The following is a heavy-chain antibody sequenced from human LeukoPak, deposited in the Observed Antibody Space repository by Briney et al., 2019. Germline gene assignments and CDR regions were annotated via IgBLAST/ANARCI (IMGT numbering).Heavy chain of an antibody. Sequence: GESLKISCKGSGYSFSSYWIAWVRQMPGKGLEWMGRIDPSDSYTNYSPSFQGHVTISADKSISTAYLQWSSLKASDTAMYYCARPIAVAGTWYFDLWGRGTLVTVSS. V-gene: IGHV5-10-1*01. J-gene: IGHJ2*01. CDR1: GYSFSSYW. CDR2: IDPSDSYT. CDR3: ARPIAVAGTWYFDL. D-gene: IGHD6-19*01.